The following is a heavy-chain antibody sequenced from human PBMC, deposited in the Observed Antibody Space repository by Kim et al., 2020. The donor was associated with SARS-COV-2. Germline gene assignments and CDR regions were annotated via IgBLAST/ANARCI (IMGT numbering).Heavy chain of an antibody. D-gene: IGHD3-22*01. CDR1: GFTFSSYS. CDR2: ISSSSSYI. J-gene: IGHJ4*02. CDR3: AREIHSDYYDSSGYFDY. V-gene: IGHV3-21*01. Sequence: GGSLRLSCAASGFTFSSYSMNWVRQAPGKGLEWVSSISSSSSYIYYADSVKGRFTISRDNAKNSLYLQMNSLRAEDTAVYYCAREIHSDYYDSSGYFDYWGQGTLVTVSS.